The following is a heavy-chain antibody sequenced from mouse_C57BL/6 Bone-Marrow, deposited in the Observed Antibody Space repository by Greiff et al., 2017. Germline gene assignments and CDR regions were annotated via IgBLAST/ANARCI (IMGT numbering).Heavy chain of an antibody. J-gene: IGHJ4*01. CDR3: ANIYYDYDDAMDY. D-gene: IGHD2-4*01. Sequence: QVQLQQSGAELVKPGASVKISCKASGHAFSSYWMNWVKQRPGKGLEWIGQIYPGDGDTNYNGKFKGKATLTADKSSSTAYMQLSSLTSEDSAVYFCANIYYDYDDAMDYWGQGTSVTVSS. CDR2: IYPGDGDT. CDR1: GHAFSSYW. V-gene: IGHV1-80*01.